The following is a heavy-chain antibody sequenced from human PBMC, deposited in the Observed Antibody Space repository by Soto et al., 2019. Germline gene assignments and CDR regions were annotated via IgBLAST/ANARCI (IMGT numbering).Heavy chain of an antibody. D-gene: IGHD3-3*01. CDR2: IYHTGST. CDR3: ARIFVPDNWFDP. CDR1: ADSLSSTDS. Sequence: ASETLSLTCTLSADSLSSTDSWSWIRQPPGKGREWLGYIYHTGSTYYTPSLRNRVTISVDRSKNQFSLRLTSVTAADTAVYYCARIFVPDNWFDPWGQGALVTVSS. J-gene: IGHJ5*02. V-gene: IGHV4-30-2*01.